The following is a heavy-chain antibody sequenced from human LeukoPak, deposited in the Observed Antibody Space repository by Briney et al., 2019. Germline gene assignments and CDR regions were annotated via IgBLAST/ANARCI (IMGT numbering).Heavy chain of an antibody. D-gene: IGHD5-18*01. J-gene: IGHJ4*02. V-gene: IGHV3-23*01. CDR1: GFTFSSYA. CDR2: ISGSGGST. Sequence: QTGGSLRLSCAASGFTFSSYAMSWVRQAPGKGLEWVSAISGSGGSTYYADSVKGRFTISRDNSKNTLYLQMNSLRAEDTAVYYCASTGDTAMVPFDYWGQGTPVTVSS. CDR3: ASTGDTAMVPFDY.